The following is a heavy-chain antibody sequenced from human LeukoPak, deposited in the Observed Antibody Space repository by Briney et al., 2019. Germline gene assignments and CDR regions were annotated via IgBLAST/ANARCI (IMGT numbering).Heavy chain of an antibody. Sequence: PGGSLRLSCAASGFTFSDYYMSWIRQPPGQGLEWVSYISSSGTTIYYADSVRGRFTVSRDNAKNSLYLQMDSLSDEDTAVYYCASLRGVNRWGQGTLVTVSS. CDR1: GFTFSDYY. CDR3: ASLRGVNR. J-gene: IGHJ4*02. D-gene: IGHD3-10*01. V-gene: IGHV3-11*01. CDR2: ISSSGTTI.